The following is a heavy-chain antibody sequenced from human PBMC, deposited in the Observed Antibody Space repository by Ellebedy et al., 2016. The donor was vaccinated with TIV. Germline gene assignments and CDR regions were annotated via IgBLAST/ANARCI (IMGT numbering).Heavy chain of an antibody. CDR3: ARALGFRYSSTWYPDAFDF. J-gene: IGHJ3*01. CDR1: GGSISSGSYY. Sequence: SETLSLXCTVSGGSISSGSYYWTWIRQPPGKGLEWIGLYHLGSTHYSPSLKSRVTISVDTSNNQLSLWLSSVTAADTAVYHCARALGFRYSSTWYPDAFDFWGLGTMVTVSS. D-gene: IGHD6-13*01. CDR2: YHLGST. V-gene: IGHV4-39*07.